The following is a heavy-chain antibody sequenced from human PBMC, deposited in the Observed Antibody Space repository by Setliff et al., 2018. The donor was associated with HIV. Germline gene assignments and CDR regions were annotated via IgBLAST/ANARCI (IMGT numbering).Heavy chain of an antibody. V-gene: IGHV4-38-2*01. CDR1: GYSISSGHY. D-gene: IGHD3-10*01. CDR2: VSPGGTT. J-gene: IGHJ4*02. Sequence: SETLSLTCAVSGYSISSGHYWSWTRQPPGEGLEWIGSVSPGGTTYYNPSLKSRVTISVDTSQNQVSLKLTSVTAADTAVYFCARQDGRAQYYFDSWGQGTLVTVSS. CDR3: ARQDGRAQYYFDS.